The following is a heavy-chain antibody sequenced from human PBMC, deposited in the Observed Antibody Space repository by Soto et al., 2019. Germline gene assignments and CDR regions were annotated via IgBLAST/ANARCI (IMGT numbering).Heavy chain of an antibody. J-gene: IGHJ4*02. D-gene: IGHD2-15*01. V-gene: IGHV1-2*04. CDR3: ARGYSSAWPPDY. Sequence: GASVKVSCKASGYTFSDYYIHWMRQAPGQGLEWMGWINPKSGGTSYAQKFQGWVTMTWDTSITTVYMEMSRLKSDDTAVYLCARGYSSAWPPDYWGQGTLVTVSS. CDR2: INPKSGGT. CDR1: GYTFSDYY.